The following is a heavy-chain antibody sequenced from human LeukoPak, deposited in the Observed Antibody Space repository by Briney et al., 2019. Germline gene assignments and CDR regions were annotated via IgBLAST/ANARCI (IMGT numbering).Heavy chain of an antibody. V-gene: IGHV4-59*08. CDR1: GGSISTYY. CDR3: ARHGLEPTSFYYYMDV. CDR2: IYYSGST. Sequence: SETLCLTCTVSGGSISTYYWSWVRQPPGKGLEWIGYIYYSGSTNCNPSLKSRVTISIDTSKNQFSLKVSSVTAADTAVYYCARHGLEPTSFYYYMDVWGKGTTVTVSS. J-gene: IGHJ6*03. D-gene: IGHD1-1*01.